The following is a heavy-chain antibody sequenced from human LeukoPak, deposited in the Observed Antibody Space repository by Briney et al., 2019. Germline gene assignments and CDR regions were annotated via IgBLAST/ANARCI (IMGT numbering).Heavy chain of an antibody. D-gene: IGHD4-17*01. CDR3: ARGMRDSVKCNDY. Sequence: GGSLRLSCAASGFIFSSYSMNWVRQAPAPGLEWVSYISSSSSYIYYADSVKGRFTISRDNAKNSLYLQMNSLRAEDTAVYYCARGMRDSVKCNDYWGEGTLVTVSS. CDR1: GFIFSSYS. J-gene: IGHJ4*02. V-gene: IGHV3-21*01. CDR2: ISSSSSYI.